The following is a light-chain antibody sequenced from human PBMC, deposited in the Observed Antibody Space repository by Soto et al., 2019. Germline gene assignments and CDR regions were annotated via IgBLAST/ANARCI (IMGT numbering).Light chain of an antibody. J-gene: IGKJ1*01. CDR1: QSLVDSDGNTY. CDR2: KVS. V-gene: IGKV2-30*01. CDR3: MQGTYWPPWT. Sequence: DVVLTQSPLSLPVTLGQPASISCRSSQSLVDSDGNTYLNWFQQRPGQSPRRLIYKVSNRDSGVPDRFSCSGSGTDFTLKISRVEAEDVGVYYCMQGTYWPPWTFGQGTKVEIK.